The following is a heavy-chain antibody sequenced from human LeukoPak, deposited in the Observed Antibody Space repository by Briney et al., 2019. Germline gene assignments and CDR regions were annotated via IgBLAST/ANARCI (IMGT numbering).Heavy chain of an antibody. D-gene: IGHD3-10*01. Sequence: KPSETLSLTCAVSSYSINTDYYWVWIRQPPEKGLEWIGSIYRSGKTYYNPSLKSRVTISLDMSKNQFSLKLNSVIAADTAVYYCARGGSGTNYYYMDVWGKGTTVTVPS. CDR2: IYRSGKT. V-gene: IGHV4-38-2*01. CDR3: ARGGSGTNYYYMDV. CDR1: SYSINTDYY. J-gene: IGHJ6*03.